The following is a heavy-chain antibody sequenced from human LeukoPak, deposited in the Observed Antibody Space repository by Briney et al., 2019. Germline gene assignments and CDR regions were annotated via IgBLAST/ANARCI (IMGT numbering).Heavy chain of an antibody. CDR1: GFTFSSYA. Sequence: GGSLRLSCAASGFTFSSYAMGWARQAPGKGLEGVSGMSGSGDSTNYADSVKGRFTISRDNSKNTLYLQMTSLRADDTAVYYCAKDRFGPGRDAFDIWGQGTMVTVSS. D-gene: IGHD3-10*01. J-gene: IGHJ3*02. CDR2: MSGSGDST. CDR3: AKDRFGPGRDAFDI. V-gene: IGHV3-23*01.